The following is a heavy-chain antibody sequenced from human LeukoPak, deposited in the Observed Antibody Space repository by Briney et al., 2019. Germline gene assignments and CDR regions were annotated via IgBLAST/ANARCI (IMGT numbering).Heavy chain of an antibody. D-gene: IGHD2-2*01. CDR3: AKDAGIVPDIFDY. Sequence: PPGGSLRLSCAASGFTFSSYAMSWVRQAPGKGLEWVSAISGSGGSTYYADSVKGRFTISRGNSKNTLYLQMNSLRAEDTAVYYCAKDAGIVPDIFDYWGQGTLVTVSS. CDR1: GFTFSSYA. J-gene: IGHJ4*02. CDR2: ISGSGGST. V-gene: IGHV3-23*01.